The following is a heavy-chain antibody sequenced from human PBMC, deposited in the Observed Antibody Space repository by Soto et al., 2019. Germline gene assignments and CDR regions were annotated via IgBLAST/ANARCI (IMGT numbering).Heavy chain of an antibody. J-gene: IGHJ4*02. CDR3: ARTPYGDYSDY. CDR2: ISSSGTTI. V-gene: IGHV3-48*03. Sequence: GGSLRLSCAASGFTFSSFEMSWVRQAPGKGLEWLSYISSSGTTIYYADSIKGRLTISRDNAKNSLSLQMSGLRADDTATYFCARTPYGDYSDYWGPGTLVTVSS. CDR1: GFTFSSFE. D-gene: IGHD4-17*01.